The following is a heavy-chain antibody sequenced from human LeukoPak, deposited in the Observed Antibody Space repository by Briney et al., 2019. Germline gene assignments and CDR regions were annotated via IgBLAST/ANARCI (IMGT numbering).Heavy chain of an antibody. Sequence: SETQSLTCAVYGGSFSGYYWSWIRHPPGKGLEWIGGINHSGSTNYNPSLKSRVTISVDTSKNQLSLKLSSVTAADTAVYYCARGTRAAFDPWGQGTLVSVSS. CDR3: ARGTRAAFDP. CDR2: INHSGST. CDR1: GGSFSGYY. D-gene: IGHD6-13*01. J-gene: IGHJ5*02. V-gene: IGHV4-34*01.